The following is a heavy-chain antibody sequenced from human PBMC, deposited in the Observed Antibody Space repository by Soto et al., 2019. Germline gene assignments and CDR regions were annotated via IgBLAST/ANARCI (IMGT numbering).Heavy chain of an antibody. J-gene: IGHJ4*02. CDR3: AIRASYYDSSGYFDY. CDR1: GFTFSSYS. Sequence: PGGSLRLSCAASGFTFSSYSMNWVRQAPGKGLEWVSYISSSSSTIYYADSVKGRFTISRDNAKNSLYLQMNSLRDEDTAVYYCAIRASYYDSSGYFDYWGQGTLVTVSS. V-gene: IGHV3-48*02. CDR2: ISSSSSTI. D-gene: IGHD3-22*01.